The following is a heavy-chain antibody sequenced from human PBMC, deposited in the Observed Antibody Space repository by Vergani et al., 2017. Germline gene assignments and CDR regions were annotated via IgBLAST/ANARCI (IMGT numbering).Heavy chain of an antibody. Sequence: QVQLVQSGAEVKKPGASVKVSCKASGYTFTGYYMHWVRQAPGQGLEWMGRINPNSGGTNYAQKFQGRVTMTRDTSISTAYMELSRLRSEDTAVYYCARAAAAGIYYYYYDYMDVWGKGTTVTVSS. CDR2: INPNSGGT. D-gene: IGHD6-13*01. J-gene: IGHJ6*03. CDR1: GYTFTGYY. CDR3: ARAAAAGIYYYYYDYMDV. V-gene: IGHV1-2*06.